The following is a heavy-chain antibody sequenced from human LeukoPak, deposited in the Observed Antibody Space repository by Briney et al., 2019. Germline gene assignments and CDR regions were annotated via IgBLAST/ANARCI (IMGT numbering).Heavy chain of an antibody. V-gene: IGHV4-4*09. CDR3: ARRNRVVVSATYAYNWFDP. J-gene: IGHJ5*02. Sequence: PSETLSLTCAVSGGSISNYYWSWVRQPRGKGLEWIGYIYSSGSTNYNPSLKSRVTISLDTSKNQFSLKLISVTAADTAVYYCARRNRVVVSATYAYNWFDPWGQGTLVTVSS. D-gene: IGHD2-15*01. CDR1: GGSISNYY. CDR2: IYSSGST.